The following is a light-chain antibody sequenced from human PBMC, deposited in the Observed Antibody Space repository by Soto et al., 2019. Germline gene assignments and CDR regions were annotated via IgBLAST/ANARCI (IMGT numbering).Light chain of an antibody. CDR1: SSDVGGYNY. J-gene: IGLJ1*01. Sequence: QSALTQPASVSGSPGQSITISCTGTSSDVGGYNYVSWYQQHPGKAPKLMIYDVSYRPSGVSNRFSGSKSGNTASLTISGLRAEDEADYYCSSYTSSSSLTFGTGTKLT. V-gene: IGLV2-14*01. CDR2: DVS. CDR3: SSYTSSSSLT.